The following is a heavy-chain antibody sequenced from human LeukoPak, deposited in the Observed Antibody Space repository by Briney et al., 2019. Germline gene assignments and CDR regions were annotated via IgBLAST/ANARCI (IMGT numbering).Heavy chain of an antibody. D-gene: IGHD3-10*01. Sequence: PGGSLRLSCAASGFTFSIYSMNWVRQAPGKGLEWVSSISSISSYIYYADSVKGRFTISRANAKNSLYLQMNSLRAEDTAVYYCAREDKVYYYGSSCWGQGTLVSVSS. CDR2: ISSISSYI. J-gene: IGHJ4*02. CDR1: GFTFSIYS. V-gene: IGHV3-21*01. CDR3: AREDKVYYYGSSC.